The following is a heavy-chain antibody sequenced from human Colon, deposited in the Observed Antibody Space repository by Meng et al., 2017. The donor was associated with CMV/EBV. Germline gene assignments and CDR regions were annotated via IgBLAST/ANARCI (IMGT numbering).Heavy chain of an antibody. CDR1: GGSIRNYH. D-gene: IGHD3-3*01. Sequence: GSLRLSCSVSGGSIRNYHWSWVRQSPGKGLEWIGYVYYSGNANYNPSLKSRVTISVDMSKNQVSLSLTAVTAADTAVYYCARDPLRFSEWQGDGLDVWGQGTTVTVSS. CDR2: VYYSGNA. J-gene: IGHJ6*02. V-gene: IGHV4-59*01. CDR3: ARDPLRFSEWQGDGLDV.